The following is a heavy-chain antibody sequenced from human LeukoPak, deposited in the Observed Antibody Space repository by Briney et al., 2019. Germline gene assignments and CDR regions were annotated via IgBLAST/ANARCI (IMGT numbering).Heavy chain of an antibody. D-gene: IGHD6-6*01. J-gene: IGHJ4*02. CDR2: ITSSGGST. Sequence: GGSLRLSCVASGFTFSSYAMTWVRQAPVKGLEWVSSITSSGGSTYYADSVKGRFTISRDNSKNTLYLQMNSLRAEDTAVYYCANWIGSSSRDYWGQGTLVTVS. V-gene: IGHV3-23*01. CDR3: ANWIGSSSRDY. CDR1: GFTFSSYA.